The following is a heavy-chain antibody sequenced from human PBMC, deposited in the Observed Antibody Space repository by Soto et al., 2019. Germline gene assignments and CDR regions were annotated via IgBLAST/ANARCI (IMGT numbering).Heavy chain of an antibody. CDR3: ARYLRKAATHINWFDP. CDR1: EFTFSDYY. D-gene: IGHD2-15*01. J-gene: IGHJ5*02. CDR2: ISYSGDTI. Sequence: GGSLRLSCAASEFTFSDYYMSWIRQAPGKGLEWVSYISYSGDTIYYADSVKGRFTISRDNAENSLYLQMNTLRAEDTAVYYCARYLRKAATHINWFDPRGQGTLVTVSS. V-gene: IGHV3-11*01.